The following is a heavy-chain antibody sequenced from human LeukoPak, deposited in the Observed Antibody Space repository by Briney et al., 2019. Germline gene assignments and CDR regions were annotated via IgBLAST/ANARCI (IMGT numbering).Heavy chain of an antibody. V-gene: IGHV3-48*01. CDR1: GFIFTSHS. CDR2: IDSGSSSI. CDR3: ARGNGPGSFIIDY. Sequence: GGSLRLSCAASGFIFTSHSMNWVRQAPGKGLEWVSFIDSGSSSIHYADSVRGRFTISRDNAKNLLYLQMNSLRAEDTAEYFCARGNGPGSFIIDYWGQGTLVAASS. J-gene: IGHJ4*02. D-gene: IGHD3-10*01.